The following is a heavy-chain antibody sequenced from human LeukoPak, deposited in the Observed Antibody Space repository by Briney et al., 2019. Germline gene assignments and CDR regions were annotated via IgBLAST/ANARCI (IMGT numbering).Heavy chain of an antibody. D-gene: IGHD3-9*01. Sequence: GGSLRLSCAASGFTFSSYAMHWVCQAPGKGLEWVAVISYDGSNKYYADSVKGRFTISRDNSKNTLYLQMNSLRAEDTAVYYCASDPYDILTGYLDYWGQGTLVTVSS. CDR1: GFTFSSYA. V-gene: IGHV3-30*04. CDR2: ISYDGSNK. J-gene: IGHJ4*02. CDR3: ASDPYDILTGYLDY.